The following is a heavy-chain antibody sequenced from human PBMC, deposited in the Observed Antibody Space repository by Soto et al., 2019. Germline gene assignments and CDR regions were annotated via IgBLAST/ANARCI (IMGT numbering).Heavy chain of an antibody. J-gene: IGHJ6*02. CDR1: GFTFSNFG. CDR3: ARPSYGSPSYDCMDV. V-gene: IGHV3-33*01. Sequence: QVQLVESGGGVVQPGRSLRLSCAASGFTFSNFGMHWVRQAPGKGLEWVAVIWYDGSIKYYTDSLKGRFTISRDNSKNTVYLQMNRLRVEATAVYYCARPSYGSPSYDCMDVWGQGTTVTGSS. CDR2: IWYDGSIK. D-gene: IGHD3-10*01.